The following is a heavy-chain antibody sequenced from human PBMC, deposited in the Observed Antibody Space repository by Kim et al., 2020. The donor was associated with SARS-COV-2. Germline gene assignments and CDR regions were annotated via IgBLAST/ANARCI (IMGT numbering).Heavy chain of an antibody. D-gene: IGHD6-25*01. Sequence: VKGRFTISRENSKNTLYLQMGSLRAEDMAVYYCARDFQRSRYYYYYGMDVWGQGTTVTVS. J-gene: IGHJ6*02. CDR3: ARDFQRSRYYYYYGMDV. V-gene: IGHV3-64*01.